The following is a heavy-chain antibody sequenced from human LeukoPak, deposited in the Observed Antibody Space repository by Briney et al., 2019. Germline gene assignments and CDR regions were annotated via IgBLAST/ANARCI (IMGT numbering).Heavy chain of an antibody. Sequence: ASVKVSCKASGNTFTSYGISWVRQAPGQGLEWMGRISAYNGNTNYAQKLQGRVTMTTDTSTSTAYMELRSLRSDDTAVYYCAREGARHIVVVTATLDYWGQGTLVTVSS. CDR3: AREGARHIVVVTATLDY. CDR2: ISAYNGNT. V-gene: IGHV1-18*01. CDR1: GNTFTSYG. D-gene: IGHD2-21*02. J-gene: IGHJ4*02.